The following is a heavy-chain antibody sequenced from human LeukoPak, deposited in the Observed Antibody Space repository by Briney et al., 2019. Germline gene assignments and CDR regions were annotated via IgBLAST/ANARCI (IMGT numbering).Heavy chain of an antibody. CDR3: ATWSRTSCYGRGHAFDI. D-gene: IGHD2-2*01. Sequence: GGSLRHSCAASGLTLSDYYMSWLRQAPGKGLEWVSYISSSGSTIYYADSVKGRFTISRDNAKNSLYLQMNSLRAENTAFVYCATWSRTSCYGRGHAFDIWGQGTMVTVSS. CDR2: ISSSGSTI. CDR1: GLTLSDYY. V-gene: IGHV3-11*04. J-gene: IGHJ3*02.